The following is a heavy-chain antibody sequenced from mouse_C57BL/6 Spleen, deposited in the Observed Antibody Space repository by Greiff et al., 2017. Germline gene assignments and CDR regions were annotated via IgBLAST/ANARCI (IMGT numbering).Heavy chain of an antibody. D-gene: IGHD2-2*01. CDR1: GYTFTSYW. J-gene: IGHJ4*01. CDR2: IYPGSGST. CDR3: ARGKGYYDAMDY. Sequence: QVQLQQSGAELVKPGASVKMSCKASGYTFTSYWITWVKQRPGQGLEWIGDIYPGSGSTNYNEKFKSKATLTVDTSSSTAYMQLSSLTSEDSAVYYCARGKGYYDAMDYWGQGTSVTVSS. V-gene: IGHV1-55*01.